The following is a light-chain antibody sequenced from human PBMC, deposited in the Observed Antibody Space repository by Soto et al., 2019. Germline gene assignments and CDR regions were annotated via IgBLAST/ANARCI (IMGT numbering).Light chain of an antibody. J-gene: IGLJ2*01. Sequence: QSALTQPASVSGSPGQSITISCTGTSSDVGSYNLVSWYQQHPGKAPKLMILEDNKRPSGVSNRFSGSKSGNTASLTISGLQAEDDADYYCCSYSGSSTFVIFGGGTKVTVL. V-gene: IGLV2-23*02. CDR2: EDN. CDR1: SSDVGSYNL. CDR3: CSYSGSSTFVI.